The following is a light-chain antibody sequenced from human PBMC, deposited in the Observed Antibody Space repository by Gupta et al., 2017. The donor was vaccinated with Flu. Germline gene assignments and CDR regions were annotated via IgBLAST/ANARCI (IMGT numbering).Light chain of an antibody. V-gene: IGKV1-5*03. J-gene: IGKJ1*01. CDR2: RAS. CDR1: QSVGIR. CDR3: QQYNNHSRT. Sequence: DILLTQSPSTLPASVGDRVSISCRASQSVGIRLAWYQQKPGNAPKVLVYRASTLVSGVPSRFSGSGSGTEFTLTISSLRPDDFATFYCQQYNNHSRTFGQGTKVEIK.